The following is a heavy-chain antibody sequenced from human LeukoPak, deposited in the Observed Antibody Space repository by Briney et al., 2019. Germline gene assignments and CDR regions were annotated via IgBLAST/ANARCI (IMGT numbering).Heavy chain of an antibody. D-gene: IGHD3-22*01. CDR3: ARDSSGYYRIDY. CDR2: VFHSGST. V-gene: IGHV4-59*08. CDR1: GGSISSYC. J-gene: IGHJ4*02. Sequence: SEALSLTCTVSGGSISSYCWSWIRQPPGKGLEWIGYVFHSGSTNYNPSLKSRVTISVDTSKNQFSLKLTSVTAADTAVYYCARDSSGYYRIDYWGQGTLVTVSS.